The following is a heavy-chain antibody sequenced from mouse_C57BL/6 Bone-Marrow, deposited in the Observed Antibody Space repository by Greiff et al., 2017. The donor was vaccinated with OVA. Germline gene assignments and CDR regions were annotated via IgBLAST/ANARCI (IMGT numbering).Heavy chain of an antibody. CDR1: GFTFSSYG. Sequence: EVKLVESGGDLVKPGGSLKLSCAASGFTFSSYGMSWVRQTPDKRLEWVATISSGGSYTYYPDSVKGRFTISRDNAKNTLYLQMSSLKSEDTAMYYCARWGNYDYDGLAYWGQGTLVTVSA. CDR3: ARWGNYDYDGLAY. D-gene: IGHD2-4*01. J-gene: IGHJ3*01. V-gene: IGHV5-6*01. CDR2: ISSGGSYT.